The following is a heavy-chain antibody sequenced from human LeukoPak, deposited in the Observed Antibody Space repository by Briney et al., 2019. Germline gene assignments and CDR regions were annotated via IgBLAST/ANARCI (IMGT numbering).Heavy chain of an antibody. CDR1: GFTFSDYA. CDR3: ARDLGYNYGFFDY. Sequence: GGSLRLSCTTSGFTFSDYAMTWVRQAPGKGLEWVSIITGSGLTTYYAESVKGRLTISRDTSKSMLYLQMNSLRPEDTAVYYCARDLGYNYGFFDYWGQGILVTVSS. CDR2: ITGSGLTT. J-gene: IGHJ4*01. V-gene: IGHV3-23*01. D-gene: IGHD5-18*01.